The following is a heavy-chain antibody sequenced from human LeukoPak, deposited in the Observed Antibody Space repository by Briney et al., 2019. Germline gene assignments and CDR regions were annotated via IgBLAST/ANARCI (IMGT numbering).Heavy chain of an antibody. J-gene: IGHJ4*02. V-gene: IGHV4-34*01. CDR1: GGSFSGYY. D-gene: IGHD2-15*01. CDR2: LYYSGSS. CDR3: AREGWIYCSGGSCYGY. Sequence: SETLSLTCAVYGGSFSGYYWSWIRQPPGKGLEWIGSLYYSGSSYYNPSLKSRVTISADTSKNQFSLKLSSVTAADTAVYYCAREGWIYCSGGSCYGYWGQGTLVTVSS.